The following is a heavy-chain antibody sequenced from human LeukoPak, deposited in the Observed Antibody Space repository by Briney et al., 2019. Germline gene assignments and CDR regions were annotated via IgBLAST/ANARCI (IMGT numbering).Heavy chain of an antibody. V-gene: IGHV4-31*03. J-gene: IGHJ5*02. CDR2: LYYTGSS. D-gene: IGHD2-15*01. CDR1: DASITSGGYY. Sequence: PSQTLSLTCTVSDASITSGGYYWSWIRQHPQRGLEWIGYLYYTGSSFYNPSLKSRVTISVDTSENQFSLNLNSVTAADTAVYYCATKPGYCSGGSCYSQNGNWFDPWGQGTLVTVSS. CDR3: ATKPGYCSGGSCYSQNGNWFDP.